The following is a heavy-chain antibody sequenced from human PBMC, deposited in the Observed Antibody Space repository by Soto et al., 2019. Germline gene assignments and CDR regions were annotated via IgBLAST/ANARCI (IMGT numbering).Heavy chain of an antibody. CDR3: ARSQVIAARPYYFDY. CDR1: GFTFSTYS. D-gene: IGHD6-6*01. Sequence: GGSLRLSCAASGFTFSTYSMNWVCQAPGKGLEWVSSISSSSSDIYYADSVKGRFTVSRDNTKNSLYLQMNSLRAEDTAVYYCARSQVIAARPYYFDYWGQGTLVTVSS. V-gene: IGHV3-21*01. J-gene: IGHJ4*02. CDR2: ISSSSSDI.